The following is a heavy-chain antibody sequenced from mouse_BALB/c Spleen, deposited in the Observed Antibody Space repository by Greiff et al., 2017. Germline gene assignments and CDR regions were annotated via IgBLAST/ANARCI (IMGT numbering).Heavy chain of an antibody. J-gene: IGHJ4*01. CDR2: ISTYYGDA. D-gene: IGHD1-1*01. Sequence: VQLQQSGAELVRPGVSVKISCKGSGYTFTDYAMHWVKQSHAKSLEWIGVISTYYGDASYNQKFKGKATMTVDKSSSTAYMELARLTSEDSAIYYCARGEFITTAYYAMDYWGQGTSVTVSS. V-gene: IGHV1S137*01. CDR3: ARGEFITTAYYAMDY. CDR1: GYTFTDYA.